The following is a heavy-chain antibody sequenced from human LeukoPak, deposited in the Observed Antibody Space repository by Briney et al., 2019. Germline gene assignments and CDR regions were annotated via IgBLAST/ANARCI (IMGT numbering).Heavy chain of an antibody. D-gene: IGHD2-2*01. J-gene: IGHJ3*02. V-gene: IGHV4-34*01. CDR2: INHSGST. CDR1: GGSFSGYY. Sequence: SETLSLTCAVYGGSFSGYYWSWIRQPPGKGLEWIGEINHSGSTNYNPSLKSRVTISVDTSKNQFSLKLSSVTAADTAVYYCARDPYCSSSSGHVRDAFEIWGQGTMVTVSS. CDR3: ARDPYCSSSSGHVRDAFEI.